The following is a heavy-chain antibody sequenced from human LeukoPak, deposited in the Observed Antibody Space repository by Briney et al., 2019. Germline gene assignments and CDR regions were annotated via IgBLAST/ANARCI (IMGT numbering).Heavy chain of an antibody. CDR1: GFTFSSYG. CDR2: ISYDGSNK. V-gene: IGHV3-30*18. D-gene: IGHD2-2*01. J-gene: IGHJ4*02. CDR3: AKEPAEEIVVVPAGFDY. Sequence: GSLRLSCAASGFTFSSYGMHWVRQAPGKGLEWVAVISYDGSNKYYADSVKGRFTISRDNSKNTLYLQMNSLRAEDTAVYYCAKEPAEEIVVVPAGFDYWGQGTLVTVSS.